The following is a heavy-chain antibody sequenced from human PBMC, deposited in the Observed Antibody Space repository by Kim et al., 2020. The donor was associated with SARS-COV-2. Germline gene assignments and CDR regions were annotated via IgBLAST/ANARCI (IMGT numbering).Heavy chain of an antibody. D-gene: IGHD6-13*01. V-gene: IGHV3-23*01. J-gene: IGHJ5*02. Sequence: ESGNGRCTISRDHSKNTLYLQMNSLRVEDTALYYCAKSYIAAGSIPEPWGQGTLVTVSS. CDR3: AKSYIAAGSIPEP.